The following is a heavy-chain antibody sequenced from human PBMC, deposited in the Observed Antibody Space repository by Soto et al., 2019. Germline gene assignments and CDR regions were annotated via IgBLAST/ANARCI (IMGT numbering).Heavy chain of an antibody. CDR3: AGRQSSSCYGL. J-gene: IGHJ4*02. Sequence: PSETLSLTCTVSGGSISGSSYYWSWIRQPPGKGLEWIGTIYYSGSTYYNPSLKSRVTISGDTSKNQFSLKRSSVTAADPAVYYGAGRQSSSCYGLWGKEPLLTVSS. D-gene: IGHD2-2*01. CDR2: IYYSGST. CDR1: GGSISGSSYY. V-gene: IGHV4-39*01.